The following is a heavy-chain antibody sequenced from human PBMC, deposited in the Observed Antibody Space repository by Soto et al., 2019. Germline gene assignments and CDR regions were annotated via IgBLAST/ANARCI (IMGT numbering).Heavy chain of an antibody. D-gene: IGHD4-4*01. J-gene: IGHJ4*02. CDR2: IYYDGST. CDR1: GASISSGTFY. Sequence: QLQLQESGPGLVKPSETLSLTCTVSGASISSGTFYWGWIRQPPGKGLESIANIYYDGSTYYNPSRTTRVTVSLATSKNQFSLKLRSVTAADTAVYYCARSHTVPRLLMYPYDYWGQGTLVTVSS. CDR3: ARSHTVPRLLMYPYDY. V-gene: IGHV4-39*01.